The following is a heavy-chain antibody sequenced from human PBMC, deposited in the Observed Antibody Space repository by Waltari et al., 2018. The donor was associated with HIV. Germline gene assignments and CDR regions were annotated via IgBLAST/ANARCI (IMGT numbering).Heavy chain of an antibody. J-gene: IGHJ6*02. CDR3: ARRNWFGESVPLYYAMDV. D-gene: IGHD3-10*01. V-gene: IGHV5-51*03. CDR2: IYPVDFDT. CDR1: GFPFTNYW. Sequence: EGQLVQSGAEVKKPGESRRIPCRASGFPFTNYWITWVRRMPGTGLEWMGIIYPVDFDTRYSPSFQGQVTISVDKSTGTAYLQWRSLKASDTAIYYCARRNWFGESVPLYYAMDVWGQGTTVTVSS.